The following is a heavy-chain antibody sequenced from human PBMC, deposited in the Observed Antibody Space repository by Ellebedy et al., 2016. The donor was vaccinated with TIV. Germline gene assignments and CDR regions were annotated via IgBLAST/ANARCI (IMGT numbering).Heavy chain of an antibody. Sequence: GGSLRLSXVASGFTFSSYWMSWVRQAPGKGLEWVANIKQDGTEKNYVDSVKGRFTISRDNAKNSLFLLMNSLRAEDTAVYYCATADYGDGDYWGQGILVTVSS. CDR3: ATADYGDGDY. J-gene: IGHJ4*02. V-gene: IGHV3-7*01. D-gene: IGHD4-17*01. CDR2: IKQDGTEK. CDR1: GFTFSSYW.